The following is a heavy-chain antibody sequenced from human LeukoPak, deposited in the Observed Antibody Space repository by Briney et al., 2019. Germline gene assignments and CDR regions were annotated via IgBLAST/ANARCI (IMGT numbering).Heavy chain of an antibody. CDR2: ISSSGSTI. CDR1: GFTFSDYY. D-gene: IGHD5-18*01. J-gene: IGHJ4*02. V-gene: IGHV3-11*01. Sequence: GGSLRLSCAASGFTFSDYYMSWIRQAPGKGLEWVSYISSSGSTIYYADSVKGRFTISRDNAKNSLYLQMNSLRAEDTAVYYCARDYMGASYGYPISESYFDYWGQGTLVTVYS. CDR3: ARDYMGASYGYPISESYFDY.